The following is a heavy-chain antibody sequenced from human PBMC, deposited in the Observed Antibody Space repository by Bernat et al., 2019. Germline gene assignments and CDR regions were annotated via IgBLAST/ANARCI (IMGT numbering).Heavy chain of an antibody. D-gene: IGHD3-3*01. CDR2: IIPILGIA. CDR3: AREGQRVVWFDP. J-gene: IGHJ5*02. CDR1: GGTFSSYA. V-gene: IGHV1-69*04. Sequence: QVQLVQSGAEVKKLGSSVKVSCKASGGTFSSYAISWVRQAPGQGLEWMGRIIPILGIANYAQKFQGRVTITADKSTSTAYMELSSLRSEDTAGYYCAREGQRVVWFDPWGQGTLVTVSS.